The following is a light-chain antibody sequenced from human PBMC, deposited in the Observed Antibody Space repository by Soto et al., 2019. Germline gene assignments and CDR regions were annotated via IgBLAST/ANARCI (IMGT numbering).Light chain of an antibody. J-gene: IGKJ2*01. CDR1: PSLSGNY. CDR3: QQYFRINKT. Sequence: EIVMTQSPGTLSLSPGERATLSCTASPSLSGNYLAWYQHKPGQAPTLLLYVASSRATGIPDRFSCSGSGTDFTRIISRLEPADFAVYYCQQYFRINKTFGKGTKLAIK. V-gene: IGKV3-20*01. CDR2: VAS.